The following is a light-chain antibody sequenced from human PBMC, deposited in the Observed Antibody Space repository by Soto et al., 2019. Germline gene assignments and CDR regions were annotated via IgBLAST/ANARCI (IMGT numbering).Light chain of an antibody. CDR3: QQYENYWT. J-gene: IGKJ1*01. CDR2: DAS. V-gene: IGKV1-5*01. Sequence: DIQMTQCPPTLSASVGDRVTITCRASQPISSWLAWYHQKPGKAPKLLIYDASNLESGVPSRFSGSGSGTEFTLTISSLQPEDFGIYYCQQYENYWTFGQGTKVEIK. CDR1: QPISSW.